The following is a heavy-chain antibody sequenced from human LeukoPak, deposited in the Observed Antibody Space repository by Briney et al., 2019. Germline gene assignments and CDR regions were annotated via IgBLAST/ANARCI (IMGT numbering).Heavy chain of an antibody. V-gene: IGHV4-59*01. CDR2: IYYSGST. D-gene: IGHD6-6*01. Sequence: SETLSLTCTVSGGSISSYYRSWIRQPPGKGLEWIGYIYYSGSTNYNPSLKSRVTISVDTSKNQFSLKLSSVTAADTAVYYCARSSSSLTGGAFDIWGQGTMVTVSS. CDR3: ARSSSSLTGGAFDI. J-gene: IGHJ3*02. CDR1: GGSISSYY.